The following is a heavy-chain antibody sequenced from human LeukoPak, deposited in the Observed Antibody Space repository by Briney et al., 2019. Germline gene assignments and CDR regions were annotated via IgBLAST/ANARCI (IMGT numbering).Heavy chain of an antibody. D-gene: IGHD3-9*01. CDR3: ARLHYDILTGYAAGDY. CDR1: GGSFSGYY. CDR2: INHSGST. V-gene: IGHV4-34*01. J-gene: IGHJ4*02. Sequence: PSETLSLTCAVYGGSFSGYYWGWIRQPPGKGLEWIGEINHSGSTNYNPSLKSRVTISVDTSKNQFSLKLSSVTAADTAVYYCARLHYDILTGYAAGDYWGQGTLVTVSS.